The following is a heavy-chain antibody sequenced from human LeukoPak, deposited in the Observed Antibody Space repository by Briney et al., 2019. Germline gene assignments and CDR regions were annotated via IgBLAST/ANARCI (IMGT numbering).Heavy chain of an antibody. V-gene: IGHV1-69*04. Sequence: SVKVSCKASGGTFSSYAITWVRQAPGQGLEWMGRTIPILGIANYAQKFQGRVTIIADKSTSTAYMELSSLRSEDTAVYYCARDLYSGHEGNAFDIWGQGTMVTVSS. CDR3: ARDLYSGHEGNAFDI. D-gene: IGHD5-12*01. J-gene: IGHJ3*02. CDR1: GGTFSSYA. CDR2: TIPILGIA.